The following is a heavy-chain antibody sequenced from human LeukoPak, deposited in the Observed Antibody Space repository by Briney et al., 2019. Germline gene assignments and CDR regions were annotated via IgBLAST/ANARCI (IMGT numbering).Heavy chain of an antibody. J-gene: IGHJ4*02. D-gene: IGHD2-15*01. CDR3: TTDLTPVDY. Sequence: GGSLRLSCAASGFTFSNAWMSWVRQAPGKGLEWVGRIKSKTDGWTTDYAAPVKGRFTISRDDSKNTLYPQMNSLKTEDTAVYYCTTDLTPVDYWGQGTLVTVSS. V-gene: IGHV3-15*07. CDR2: IKSKTDGWTT. CDR1: GFTFSNAW.